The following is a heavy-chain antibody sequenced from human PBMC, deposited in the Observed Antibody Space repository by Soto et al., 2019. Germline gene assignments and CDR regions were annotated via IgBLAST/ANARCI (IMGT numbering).Heavy chain of an antibody. CDR2: TYYRSKWYN. CDR3: ARAPIGRDTYYYYGMDV. J-gene: IGHJ6*02. Sequence: SQTLSLTCAISGDSASSNSAAWNWIRQSPSRGLEWLGRTYYRSKWYNDYAVSVKSRITINPDTSKNQFSLQLNSVTPEDTAVYYCARAPIGRDTYYYYGMDVWGQGTTVTVSS. V-gene: IGHV6-1*01. CDR1: GDSASSNSAA.